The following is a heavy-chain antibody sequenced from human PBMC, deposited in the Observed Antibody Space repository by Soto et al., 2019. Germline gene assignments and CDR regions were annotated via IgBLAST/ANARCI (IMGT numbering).Heavy chain of an antibody. CDR3: ARGVYGSGNYYTGPSAFDI. V-gene: IGHV1-69*06. Sequence: QVQLEQSVAEVKKPGSSVKVSCKASGGTLSDHGVAWLRQAPGQGLEWMGGTIPVFNTAKYAQKFQGRVTVTADKFTNIAYMELSRLRSEDTAFYFCARGVYGSGNYYTGPSAFDIWGQGTMVIVSS. CDR1: GGTLSDHG. J-gene: IGHJ3*02. CDR2: TIPVFNTA. D-gene: IGHD3-10*01.